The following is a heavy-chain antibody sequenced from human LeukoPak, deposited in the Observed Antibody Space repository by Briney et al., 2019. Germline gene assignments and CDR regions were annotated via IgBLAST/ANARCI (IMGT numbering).Heavy chain of an antibody. Sequence: KPSETLSLTCTVSGGSISSYYWGWIRQPPGKGLEWIGSIYYSGSTYYNPSLKSRVTISVDTSKNQFSLKLSSVTAADTAVYYCARSYSSGWYERVYYFDYWGQGTLVTVSS. J-gene: IGHJ4*02. CDR2: IYYSGST. D-gene: IGHD6-19*01. CDR3: ARSYSSGWYERVYYFDY. CDR1: GGSISSYY. V-gene: IGHV4-39*01.